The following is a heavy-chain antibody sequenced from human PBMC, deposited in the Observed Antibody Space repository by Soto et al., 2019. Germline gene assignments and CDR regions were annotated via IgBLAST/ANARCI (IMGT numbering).Heavy chain of an antibody. Sequence: ASVKVSCKTSGYTFSSIGISWVRQAPGQGLEWMGWISPHKDDTYYAQRLQGRVNMTTDTSTNTAYMELRRLRSDDTAVYYCAKGAYYDSSGYFAPGGAYYFDYWGQGTLVTVSS. D-gene: IGHD3-22*01. CDR1: GYTFSSIG. CDR2: ISPHKDDT. CDR3: AKGAYYDSSGYFAPGGAYYFDY. V-gene: IGHV1-18*01. J-gene: IGHJ4*02.